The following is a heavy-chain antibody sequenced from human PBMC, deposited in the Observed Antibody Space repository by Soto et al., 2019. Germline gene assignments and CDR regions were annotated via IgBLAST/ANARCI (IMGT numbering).Heavy chain of an antibody. J-gene: IGHJ4*02. V-gene: IGHV3-23*01. CDR3: AKDRYCSSSSCSSLDS. Sequence: HPGGSLRLSCEAPGFTFASYTMTRVRQAPGKGLESVSVISGRAGNTYYADSVKGRFSISRDNSKNTLFLHMSSLRAEDTPLYYCAKDRYCSSSSCSSLDSWGQGTLVTVSS. CDR1: GFTFASYT. CDR2: ISGRAGNT. D-gene: IGHD2-2*01.